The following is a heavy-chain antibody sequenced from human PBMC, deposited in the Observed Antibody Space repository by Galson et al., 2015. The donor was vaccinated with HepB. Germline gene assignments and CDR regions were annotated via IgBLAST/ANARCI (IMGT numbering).Heavy chain of an antibody. CDR3: ARDRQGGGTYDYGDYRQAEYYYYYGMDV. CDR1: GFTFSSYS. V-gene: IGHV3-48*02. D-gene: IGHD4-17*01. J-gene: IGHJ6*02. Sequence: SLRLSCAASGFTFSSYSMNWVRQAPGKGLEWVSYISSSSSTIYYADSVKGRFTISRDNAKNSLYLQMNSLRDEDTAVYYCARDRQGGGTYDYGDYRQAEYYYYYGMDVWGQGTTVTFSS. CDR2: ISSSSSTI.